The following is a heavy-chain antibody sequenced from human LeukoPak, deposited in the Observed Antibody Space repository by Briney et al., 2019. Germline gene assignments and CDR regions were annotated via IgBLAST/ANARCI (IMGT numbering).Heavy chain of an antibody. Sequence: SETLSLTCTVSGGSISSSSYYWDWIRQPPGKGLEWIGSIYHSGSTYYKPSLKSRVTISVDTSKNQFSLELRSVTAADTAVYYCASRLPSYSSGLDWGQGTLVTVSS. D-gene: IGHD6-19*01. CDR1: GGSISSSSYY. J-gene: IGHJ4*02. V-gene: IGHV4-39*07. CDR2: IYHSGST. CDR3: ASRLPSYSSGLD.